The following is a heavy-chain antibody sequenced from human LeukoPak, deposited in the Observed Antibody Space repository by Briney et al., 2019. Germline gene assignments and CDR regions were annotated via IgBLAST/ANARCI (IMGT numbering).Heavy chain of an antibody. CDR3: ARKTYYYDSSGYSLKYYFDY. V-gene: IGHV4-39*01. Sequence: PSETLSLTCTVSGGSISSSSYYWGWIRQPPGKGPEWIGSIYYSGSTYYNPSLKSRVTISVDTSKNQFSLKLSSVTAADTAVYYCARKTYYYDSSGYSLKYYFDYWGQGTLVTVSS. CDR1: GGSISSSSYY. D-gene: IGHD3-22*01. CDR2: IYYSGST. J-gene: IGHJ4*02.